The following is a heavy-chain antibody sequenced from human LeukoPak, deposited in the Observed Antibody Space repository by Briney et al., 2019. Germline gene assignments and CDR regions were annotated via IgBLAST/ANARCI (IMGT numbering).Heavy chain of an antibody. V-gene: IGHV3-30-3*02. D-gene: IGHD4/OR15-4a*01. Sequence: PGGSLRLSCAASGFTFSSYAMHWVRQAPGKGLEWVAVISYDGSNKYYADSVKGRFTISRDNTKNTLYLQMNSLRAEDTAIYYWVKIHDANGCFPYHFDSWGQGTLVTVSS. CDR2: ISYDGSNK. CDR3: VKIHDANGCFPYHFDS. J-gene: IGHJ4*02. CDR1: GFTFSSYA.